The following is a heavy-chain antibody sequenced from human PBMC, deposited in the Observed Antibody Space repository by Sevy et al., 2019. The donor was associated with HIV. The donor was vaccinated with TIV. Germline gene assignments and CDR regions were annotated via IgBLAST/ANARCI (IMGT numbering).Heavy chain of an antibody. Sequence: GGSLRLSCAASGFNFNEYAMHWVRQAPGKGLEWVSGITWNSDSVVYADSVKGRFTISRDKAKNSLYLQMNRLRPEDTALYYCAKDLISVAGFYAFDMWGQGTMVTVSS. CDR1: GFNFNEYA. CDR2: ITWNSDSV. V-gene: IGHV3-9*01. J-gene: IGHJ3*02. CDR3: AKDLISVAGFYAFDM. D-gene: IGHD6-19*01.